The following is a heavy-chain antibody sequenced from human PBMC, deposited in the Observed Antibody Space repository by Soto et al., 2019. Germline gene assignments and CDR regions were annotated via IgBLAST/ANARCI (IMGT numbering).Heavy chain of an antibody. V-gene: IGHV1-8*01. Sequence: ASVKVSCKASGYTFTGYDINWVRQASGQGLEWMGWMNPDSGITGYAQKFQGRVTMTRDTSTNTAYMELRSLRSDDTAVYYCARDSSVTDYDFWSGYLSPDYWGQGTLVTVSS. J-gene: IGHJ4*02. CDR3: ARDSSVTDYDFWSGYLSPDY. CDR2: MNPDSGIT. CDR1: GYTFTGYD. D-gene: IGHD3-3*01.